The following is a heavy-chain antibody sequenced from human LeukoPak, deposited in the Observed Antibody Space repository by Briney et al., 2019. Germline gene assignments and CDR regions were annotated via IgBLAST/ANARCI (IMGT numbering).Heavy chain of an antibody. Sequence: PSETLSLTCAVSGGSISSSNWWSWVRQPPGKGLEWIGSIYHSGSTYYNPSLKSRVTISVDTSKNQFSLKLSSVTAADTAVYYCARDLRYSYGQSNWFDPWGQGTLVTVSS. CDR3: ARDLRYSYGQSNWFDP. V-gene: IGHV4-4*02. D-gene: IGHD5-18*01. J-gene: IGHJ5*02. CDR2: IYHSGST. CDR1: GGSISSSNW.